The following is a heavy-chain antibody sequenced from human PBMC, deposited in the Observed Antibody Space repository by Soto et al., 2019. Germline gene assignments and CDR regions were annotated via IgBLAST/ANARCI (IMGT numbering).Heavy chain of an antibody. J-gene: IGHJ4*02. CDR3: ARDRIVDYYFDY. CDR2: INHSGST. V-gene: IGHV4-34*01. Sequence: PSETLSLTCAVYGGPFSGYYCSWIRQPPWKGLEWIGEINHSGSTNYNPSLKSRVTISVDTSKKQFSLKMSSVTAADTAVYYCARDRIVDYYFDYWGQGTLLTVYS. D-gene: IGHD2-15*01. CDR1: GGPFSGYY.